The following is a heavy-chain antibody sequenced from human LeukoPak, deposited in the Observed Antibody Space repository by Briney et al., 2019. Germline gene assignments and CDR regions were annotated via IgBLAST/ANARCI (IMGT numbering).Heavy chain of an antibody. Sequence: SETLSLTCAVYGGSFSGYYWSWIRQPPGKGLEWIGEINHSGSTNYNPSLKSRVTISVDTSKNQFSLKLSSVTAADTAVYYCARGPPHYYWGQGALVTVSS. CDR2: INHSGST. D-gene: IGHD3-3*02. CDR1: GGSFSGYY. CDR3: ARGPPHYY. J-gene: IGHJ4*02. V-gene: IGHV4-34*01.